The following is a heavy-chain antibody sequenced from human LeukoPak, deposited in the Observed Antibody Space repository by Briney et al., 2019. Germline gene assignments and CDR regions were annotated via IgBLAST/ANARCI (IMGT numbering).Heavy chain of an antibody. D-gene: IGHD7-27*01. J-gene: IGHJ4*02. V-gene: IGHV3-33*01. Sequence: GGSLRLSCAASGFTFSVYGMHWVRQAPGKGLEWVAVIGHDGSYTKYPDSVKGRFTISRDNSKNTLFLHTDSLRAEDTAMYYCARDLEMGNYFDYWGQGTPVTVSS. CDR3: ARDLEMGNYFDY. CDR1: GFTFSVYG. CDR2: IGHDGSYT.